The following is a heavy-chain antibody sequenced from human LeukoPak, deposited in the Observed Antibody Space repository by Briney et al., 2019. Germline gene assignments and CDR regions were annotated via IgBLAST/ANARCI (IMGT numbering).Heavy chain of an antibody. CDR1: GFSFSNYW. Sequence: GGSLRLSCAPSGFSFSNYWMTWVRQAPGKGLGCVANIERDGSEIYYVDSGRGRFTVSRDNARNSLFLQMNSLRAEDTAVYYCAARTRGPIDYWGQGTLVTVSS. V-gene: IGHV3-7*03. CDR2: IERDGSEI. CDR3: AARTRGPIDY. J-gene: IGHJ4*02. D-gene: IGHD1-14*01.